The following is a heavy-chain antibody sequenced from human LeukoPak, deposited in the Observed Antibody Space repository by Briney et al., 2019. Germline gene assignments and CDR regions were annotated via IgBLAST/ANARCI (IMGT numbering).Heavy chain of an antibody. CDR3: AIIAARLHDAFDI. CDR1: GYTFTGYY. V-gene: IGHV1-2*06. CDR2: INPNSGGT. Sequence: ASVKVSCKATGYTFTGYYMHWVRQAPGQALEWMGRINPNSGGTNYAQKIQGRVTMTSDTSISTAYMELSRLSSHDTAVYYCAIIAARLHDAFDIWGQGTMVTVSS. D-gene: IGHD6-6*01. J-gene: IGHJ3*02.